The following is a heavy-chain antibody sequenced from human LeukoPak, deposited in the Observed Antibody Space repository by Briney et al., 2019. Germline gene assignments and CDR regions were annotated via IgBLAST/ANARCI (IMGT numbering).Heavy chain of an antibody. CDR2: ISSNGGST. V-gene: IGHV3-64*01. D-gene: IGHD6-19*01. J-gene: IGHJ5*02. CDR1: GFTFSSYA. CDR3: AGGQWLVPNWFDP. Sequence: PGGSLRLSCAASGFTFSSYAMHWVRQAPGKGLEYVSAISSNGGSTYYANSVKGRFTISRDNSKNTLYLQMGSLRAEDMAVYYCAGGQWLVPNWFDPWGQGTLVTVSS.